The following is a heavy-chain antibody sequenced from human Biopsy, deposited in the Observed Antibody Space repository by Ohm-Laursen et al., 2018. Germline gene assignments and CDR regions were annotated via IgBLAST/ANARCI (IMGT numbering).Heavy chain of an antibody. CDR1: GGSISRDY. D-gene: IGHD2/OR15-2a*01. V-gene: IGHV4-59*01. CDR3: ARATNSTGWPYYYFYGMDV. CDR2: IYYSGST. Sequence: SETLSLTCTVSGGSISRDYWSWIRQTPGKGLVWIGYIYYSGSTNYNPSLKSRVTISVDTSKNQFSLRLNSVTAADTAVYYCARATNSTGWPYYYFYGMDVWGQGTTVTVSS. J-gene: IGHJ6*02.